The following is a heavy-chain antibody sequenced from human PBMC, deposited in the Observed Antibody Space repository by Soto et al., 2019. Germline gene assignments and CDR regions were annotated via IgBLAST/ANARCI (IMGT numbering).Heavy chain of an antibody. CDR1: GYSFTTYL. CDR3: ARRISSFDYGHFDY. V-gene: IGHV5-51*01. Sequence: GESLKISCKGSGYSFTTYLIGWVRQMPGKGLEWMGIIYPGDSDTRYSPSFQGQVTISADKSISTAYLQWSSLKASDTAMYYCARRISSFDYGHFDYWGQGTLVTVSS. D-gene: IGHD3-10*01. J-gene: IGHJ4*02. CDR2: IYPGDSDT.